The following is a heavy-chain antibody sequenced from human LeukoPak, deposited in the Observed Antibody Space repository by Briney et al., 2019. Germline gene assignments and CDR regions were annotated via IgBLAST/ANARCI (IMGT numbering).Heavy chain of an antibody. J-gene: IGHJ5*02. CDR3: AREGEAFGDNWFDP. V-gene: IGHV1-69*01. D-gene: IGHD3-16*01. Sequence: ASVKVSCKASGGTFSSYAISWVRQAPGQGLEWMGGIIPIFGTANYAQKFQGRVTITADESTSTAYMELSSLRSEDTAVYYCAREGEAFGDNWFDPWGQGTLVTVSS. CDR1: GGTFSSYA. CDR2: IIPIFGTA.